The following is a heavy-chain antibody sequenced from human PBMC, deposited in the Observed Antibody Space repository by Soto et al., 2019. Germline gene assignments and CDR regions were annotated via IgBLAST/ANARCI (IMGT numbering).Heavy chain of an antibody. CDR1: GGTFSSYT. CDR2: FIPILGIA. J-gene: IGHJ4*02. V-gene: IGHV1-69*02. CDR3: ARGGDIVATRYYFDY. Sequence: QVQLVQSGAEVKKPGSSVKVSCKASGGTFSSYTISWVRQAPGQGLEWMGRFIPILGIANYAQKFQGRFTITADKSTSTAYMELSSLRSEDTAVYYCARGGDIVATRYYFDYWGQGTLVTVSS. D-gene: IGHD5-12*01.